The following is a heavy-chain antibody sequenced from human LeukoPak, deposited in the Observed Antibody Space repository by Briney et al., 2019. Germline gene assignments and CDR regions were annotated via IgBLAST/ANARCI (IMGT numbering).Heavy chain of an antibody. CDR2: NHNSGTT. J-gene: IGHJ4*02. CDR1: GGPFSGYF. Sequence: SETLSLTCAVSGGPFSGYFWSWIRPSSGKGLEWIGENHNSGTTNYNPSLNSRVTISEDTSKNQFYLNLSSVTAADAAVYYCARRYYYNLGSFPFDFWGQGTLVTVSS. V-gene: IGHV4-34*01. CDR3: ARRYYYNLGSFPFDF. D-gene: IGHD3-10*01.